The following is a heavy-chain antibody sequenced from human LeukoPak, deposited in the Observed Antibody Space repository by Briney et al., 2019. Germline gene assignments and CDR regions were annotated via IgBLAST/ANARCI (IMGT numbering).Heavy chain of an antibody. CDR2: ISSSSSFI. CDR3: ARVAVVGASAP. J-gene: IGHJ5*02. Sequence: PGGSLRLSCAASGFTFSSYSMNWVRQAPGKGLEWVSSISSSSSFIYYADSVKGRFTISRDNAKNSLYLQMNSLRAEDTAVYYCARVAVVGASAPWGQGTLVTVSS. CDR1: GFTFSSYS. D-gene: IGHD1-26*01. V-gene: IGHV3-21*01.